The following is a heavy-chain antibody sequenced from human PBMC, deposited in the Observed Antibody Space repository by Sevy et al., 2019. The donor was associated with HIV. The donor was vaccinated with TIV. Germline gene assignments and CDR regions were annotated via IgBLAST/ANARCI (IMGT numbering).Heavy chain of an antibody. J-gene: IGHJ4*02. CDR3: AREFCSGGSCRFGY. D-gene: IGHD2-15*01. CDR1: GGSISSYY. CDR2: IYYSGST. Sequence: SETLSLTCTVSGGSISSYYWSWIRQPPGKGLEWIGYIYYSGSTNYNPSLKSRVTISVDTSKNQFSLKLSSVTAADTAVYYCAREFCSGGSCRFGYWGQGTLVTVSS. V-gene: IGHV4-59*13.